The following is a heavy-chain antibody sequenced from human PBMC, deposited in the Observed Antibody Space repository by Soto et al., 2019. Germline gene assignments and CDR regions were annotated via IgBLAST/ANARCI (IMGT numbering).Heavy chain of an antibody. CDR3: ARGGGTYYNGASFDH. V-gene: IGHV3-11*05. CDR1: GFFFSDSY. J-gene: IGHJ4*01. CDR2: ISTSSRYT. D-gene: IGHD3-10*01. Sequence: QVQLVESGGGMVKSGGSLRLSCAASGFFFSDSYMSWIRQAPGKGLEYVSYISTSSRYTNYADSVRGRFTISRDNAKNSHYLQMNSLRDEDTAVYYCARGGGTYYNGASFDHWGHGTLVVVSS.